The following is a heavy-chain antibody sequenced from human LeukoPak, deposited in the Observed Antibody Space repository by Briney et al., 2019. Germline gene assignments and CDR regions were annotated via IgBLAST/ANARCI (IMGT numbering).Heavy chain of an antibody. V-gene: IGHV4-38-2*01. D-gene: IGHD3-22*01. CDR1: GYSISSGYY. Sequence: PSETLSLTCAVSGYSISSGYYWGWIRQPPRKGLEWIGSIYHSGSTYYNPSLKSRVTISVDTSKNQFSLKLSSVTAADTAVYYCARHYDSSGYYPGGYFDYWGQGTLVTVSS. J-gene: IGHJ4*02. CDR2: IYHSGST. CDR3: ARHYDSSGYYPGGYFDY.